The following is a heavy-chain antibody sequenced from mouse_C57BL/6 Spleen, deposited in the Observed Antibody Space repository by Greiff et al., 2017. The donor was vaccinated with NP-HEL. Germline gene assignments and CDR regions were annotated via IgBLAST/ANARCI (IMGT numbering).Heavy chain of an antibody. Sequence: QVQLKQSGAELVKPGASVKISCKASGYAFSSYWMNWVKQRPGKGLELIGQIYPGDGDTNYNGKFKGKATLTADKSSSTAYMQLSSLTSEDSAVYFCARGVTGPLDYWGQGTTLTVSS. CDR3: ARGVTGPLDY. CDR2: IYPGDGDT. CDR1: GYAFSSYW. V-gene: IGHV1-80*01. D-gene: IGHD4-1*01. J-gene: IGHJ2*01.